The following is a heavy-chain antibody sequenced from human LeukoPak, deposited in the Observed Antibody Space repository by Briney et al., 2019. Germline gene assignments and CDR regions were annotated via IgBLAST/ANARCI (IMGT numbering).Heavy chain of an antibody. V-gene: IGHV1-8*01. Sequence: ASVKVSCKASGYTFTSYDINWVRQATGQGLEWMGWMNPNSGNTGYAQKFQGRVTMTRNTSISTAYMELSSLRSEDTAVYYCARGPPIQLWPRYYYHYYGMDVWGKGPRSPSPQ. D-gene: IGHD5-18*01. CDR3: ARGPPIQLWPRYYYHYYGMDV. CDR1: GYTFTSYD. CDR2: MNPNSGNT. J-gene: IGHJ6*01.